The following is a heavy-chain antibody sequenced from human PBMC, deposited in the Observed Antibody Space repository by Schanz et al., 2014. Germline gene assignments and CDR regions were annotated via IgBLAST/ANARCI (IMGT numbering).Heavy chain of an antibody. Sequence: VQLVESGGGVVQPGRSLRLSCAASGFTLSTNVVHWVRQAPGKGLVWVSRISRDGWTTTYADSVRGRFTISRDNAKNSLYLQLNSLTAEDTAVYHCAREMGPRWSVTPFGYWGQGTLVTVSS. D-gene: IGHD4-17*01. CDR1: GFTLSTNV. V-gene: IGHV3-74*01. CDR3: AREMGPRWSVTPFGY. J-gene: IGHJ4*02. CDR2: ISRDGWTT.